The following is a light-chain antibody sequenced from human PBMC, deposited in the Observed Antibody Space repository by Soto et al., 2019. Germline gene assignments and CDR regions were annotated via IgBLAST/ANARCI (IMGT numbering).Light chain of an antibody. V-gene: IGKV1-5*01. J-gene: IGKJ1*01. CDR2: AAS. Sequence: DIQVTQSPSTLSASVGDRVTITCRASHSIGSWLAWYQQKPGKAPKLLIYAASSLQSGVPSRFSGSGSGTDFTLTISSLQRDDFAIYYCQQYNPYSRTFGQGTKVDI. CDR3: QQYNPYSRT. CDR1: HSIGSW.